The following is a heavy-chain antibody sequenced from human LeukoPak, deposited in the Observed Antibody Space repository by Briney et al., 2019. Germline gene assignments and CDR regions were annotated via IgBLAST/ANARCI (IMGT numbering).Heavy chain of an antibody. CDR1: GVSITSVSSATYY. Sequence: PSQTLSLTCTVSGVSITSVSSATYYWGWIRQPPGKGLEWIGNIYYTGSTFYNPSLKSRVTISVDTSKNQFSLKLSSVTAADTAVYYCARLGGTYLSYWFFALWGRGTLVTVPS. V-gene: IGHV4-39*01. CDR2: IYYTGST. D-gene: IGHD1-26*01. CDR3: ARLGGTYLSYWFFAL. J-gene: IGHJ2*01.